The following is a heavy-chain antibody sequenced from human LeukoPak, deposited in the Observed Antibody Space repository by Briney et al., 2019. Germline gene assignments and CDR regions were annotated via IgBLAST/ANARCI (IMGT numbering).Heavy chain of an antibody. V-gene: IGHV3-23*01. CDR2: ISGSGGST. J-gene: IGHJ4*02. CDR3: EKDQRYDSGWVHY. Sequence: GGSLRLSCAASGFAFSSYAMNWVRQAPGKGLEWVSGISGSGGSTYYADSVKGRFTISRDNSRITVYLQMNSLRPEDTAVYYCEKDQRYDSGWVHYWGQGTLVTVSS. CDR1: GFAFSSYA. D-gene: IGHD6-19*01.